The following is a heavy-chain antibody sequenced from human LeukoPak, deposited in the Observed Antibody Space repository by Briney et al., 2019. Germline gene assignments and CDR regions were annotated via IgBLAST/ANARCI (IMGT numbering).Heavy chain of an antibody. D-gene: IGHD2-15*01. CDR3: ARGGCSGGSCYGDAFDI. V-gene: IGHV4-59*01. CDR2: IYYSWST. CDR1: GGSISSYY. J-gene: IGHJ3*02. Sequence: PSETLSLTCTVSGGSISSYYWSWIRQPPGKGLEWIGYIYYSWSTNYNPSLRSRVTISVDTSKNQFSLTLSSVTAADTAVYYCARGGCSGGSCYGDAFDIWGQGTMVTVSS.